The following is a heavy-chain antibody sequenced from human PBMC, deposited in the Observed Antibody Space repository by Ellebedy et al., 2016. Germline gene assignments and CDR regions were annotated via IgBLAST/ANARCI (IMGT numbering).Heavy chain of an antibody. J-gene: IGHJ4*01. V-gene: IGHV3-15*01. CDR3: NTVDGTDFDY. D-gene: IGHD1-1*01. CDR2: IKTKSDGGTT. Sequence: GGSLRLSXAASGFNFDDYGMHWVRQAPGKGLEWVGRIKTKSDGGTTYYGGPVEGRFIISRDDSKKILYLQMNNLMAEDTGRYYCNTVDGTDFDYWGRGTLVTVSS. CDR1: GFNFDDYG.